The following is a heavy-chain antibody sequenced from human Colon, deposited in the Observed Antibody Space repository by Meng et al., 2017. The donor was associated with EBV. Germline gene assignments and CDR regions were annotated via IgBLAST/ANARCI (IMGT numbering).Heavy chain of an antibody. J-gene: IGHJ4*02. CDR1: LVSVSSGAYH. D-gene: IGHD5/OR15-5a*01. Sequence: VPGLVEAPETLALTCTVSLVSVSSGAYHWSWIWQAPVKRLQWIGYMYVTEIPIYSPSLKSRFTMLLERSKNQFSHNLISLTTADTAVSDWAKCRSSTPWRVDDWGQGTLVTVSS. CDR2: MYVTEIP. CDR3: AKCRSSTPWRVDD. V-gene: IGHV4-61*08.